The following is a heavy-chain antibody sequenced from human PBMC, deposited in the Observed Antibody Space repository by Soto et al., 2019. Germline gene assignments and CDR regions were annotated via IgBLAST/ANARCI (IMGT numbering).Heavy chain of an antibody. J-gene: IGHJ4*02. V-gene: IGHV1-69*12. Sequence: QVHLVQSGAEVKKPGSSVKVSCKASGGTSSSDAISWVRQAPGQGLEWMGGIIPVLSTTSSAQKCRGRITITADESTSTAYMELRGLRSQDTAVYYCARSPGMDSWGQGTLVTVSS. D-gene: IGHD6-13*01. CDR1: GGTSSSDA. CDR2: IIPVLSTT. CDR3: ARSPGMDS.